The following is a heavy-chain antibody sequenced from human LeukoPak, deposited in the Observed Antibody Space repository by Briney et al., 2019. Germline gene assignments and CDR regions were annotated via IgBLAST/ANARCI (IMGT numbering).Heavy chain of an antibody. D-gene: IGHD3-10*01. CDR3: AKRNTMVRGGPCFDY. CDR2: MFGSGDTT. CDR1: GFTFNPYA. V-gene: IGHV3-23*01. Sequence: GWSLRLSCAASGFTFNPYAMSGVRQAPGKGLEGVSIMFGSGDTTYYADSVKGRFTVSRDNSKNMLYLQMNNLTPEDTATYYCAKRNTMVRGGPCFDYWGEGLMVTVSS. J-gene: IGHJ4*02.